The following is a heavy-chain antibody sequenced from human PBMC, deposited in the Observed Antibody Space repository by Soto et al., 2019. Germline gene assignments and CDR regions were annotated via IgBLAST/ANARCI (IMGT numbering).Heavy chain of an antibody. V-gene: IGHV4-4*01. D-gene: IGHD3-10*01. CDR2: SYHSGST. Sequence: QVQLQESGPGLVKPSGTLSLTCAVSGGSISSSNWWSWVRQRPGKGMEWIGESYHSGSTNYNPALSRRVTISVNTSTNQFSLKLSSVTAAEAAVYCCARVGESRGPQPFDYWGQGTLVTVSS. CDR1: GGSISSSNW. CDR3: ARVGESRGPQPFDY. J-gene: IGHJ4*02.